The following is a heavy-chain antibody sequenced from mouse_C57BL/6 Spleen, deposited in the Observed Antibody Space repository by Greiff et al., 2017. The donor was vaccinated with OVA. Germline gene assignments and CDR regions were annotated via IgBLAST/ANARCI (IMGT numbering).Heavy chain of an antibody. CDR1: GYTFTDYY. CDR3: ARGGYYYGSSYWYFDV. J-gene: IGHJ1*03. Sequence: EVQLQQSGPVLVKPGASVKMSCKASGYTFTDYYMNWVKQSHGKSLEWIGVINPYNGGTSYNQKFKGKATLTVDKSSSTAYMELNSLTSEDSAVYYCARGGYYYGSSYWYFDVWGTGTTVTVSS. V-gene: IGHV1-19*01. CDR2: INPYNGGT. D-gene: IGHD1-1*01.